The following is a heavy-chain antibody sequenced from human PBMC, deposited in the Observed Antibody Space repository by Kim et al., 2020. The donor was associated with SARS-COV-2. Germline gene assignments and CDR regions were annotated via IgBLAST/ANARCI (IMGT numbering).Heavy chain of an antibody. Sequence: GGSLRLSCAASGFTVSSNYMSWVRQAPGKGLERVSVIYSGGSTYYADSVKGRFTISRHNSKNTLYLQMNSLRAEDTAVYYCARAPDCSSTSCPEAFDIWGQGTMVTVSS. J-gene: IGHJ3*02. CDR3: ARAPDCSSTSCPEAFDI. V-gene: IGHV3-53*04. CDR1: GFTVSSNY. CDR2: IYSGGST. D-gene: IGHD2-2*01.